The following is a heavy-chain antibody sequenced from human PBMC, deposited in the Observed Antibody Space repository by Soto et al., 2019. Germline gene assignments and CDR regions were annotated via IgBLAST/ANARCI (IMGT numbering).Heavy chain of an antibody. D-gene: IGHD1-26*01. V-gene: IGHV4-59*01. CDR3: ARARVGATTGWFAP. CDR1: GGSISSYY. J-gene: IGHJ5*02. CDR2: IYYSGST. Sequence: PSETLSLTCTVSGGSISSYYWSWIRQPPGKGLEWIGYIYYSGSTNYNPSLKSRATISVATSKTQFSLKLSSVTAADTAVYYCARARVGATTGWFAPWGEGTLVTVSS.